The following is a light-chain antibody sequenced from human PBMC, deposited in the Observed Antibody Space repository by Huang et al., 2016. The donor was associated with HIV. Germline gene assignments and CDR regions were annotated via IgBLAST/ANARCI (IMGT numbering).Light chain of an antibody. CDR3: QGSLSIPHT. CDR2: SAS. V-gene: IGKV1-39*01. CDR1: ENSRRY. Sequence: DIQMTQSPSSLSASVGDRVTITCRASENSRRYLNWYQQKPGKPPKLLIHSASTLQSGVPSRFSGSGSGTDFTLTSTSLQPEDFATYYCQGSLSIPHTFGQGTNLEIK. J-gene: IGKJ2*01.